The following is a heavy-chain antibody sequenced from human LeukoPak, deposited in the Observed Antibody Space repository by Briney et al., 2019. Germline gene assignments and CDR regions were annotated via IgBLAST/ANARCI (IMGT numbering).Heavy chain of an antibody. Sequence: QPGGSLRLSCAASGFTVSSNYMSWVRQAPGKGLEWVSIIYSGGGTYYADSVKGRFTISRDNSKNTLYLQMNSLRAEDTAVYYCARAVGNSGIDYWGQGTLVTVSS. V-gene: IGHV3-66*01. CDR3: ARAVGNSGIDY. J-gene: IGHJ4*02. CDR2: IYSGGGT. CDR1: GFTVSSNY. D-gene: IGHD4-23*01.